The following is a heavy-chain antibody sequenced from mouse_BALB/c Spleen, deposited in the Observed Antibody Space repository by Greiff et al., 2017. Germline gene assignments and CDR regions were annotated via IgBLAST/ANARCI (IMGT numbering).Heavy chain of an antibody. CDR3: DRGDCCCSSLQLGPIDY. J-gene: IGHJ2*01. V-gene: IGHV1S137*01. CDR1: GYSFTDYA. Sequence: VQLQQSGPELVRPGVSVKISCKGSGYSFTDYAMHWVKQSHAKSLEWIGVISTYSGNTNYNQKFKGKATMTVDKSSSTAYMELARLTSEDSAVYYCDRGDCCCSSLQLGPIDYWGQGTTVTVSS. CDR2: ISTYSGNT. D-gene: IGHD1-1*01.